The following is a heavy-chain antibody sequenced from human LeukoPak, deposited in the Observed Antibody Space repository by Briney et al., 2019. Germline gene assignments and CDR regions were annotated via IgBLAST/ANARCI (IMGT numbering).Heavy chain of an antibody. CDR1: GGSISSSSYY. J-gene: IGHJ4*02. Sequence: SETLSLTCTVSGGSISSSSYYWGWIRQPPGTGLEWIGSIYYSGSTYYNPSLKSRVTISVDTSKNQFSLKLSSVTAADTAVYYCARRLSRALSGYATFDYWGQGTLVTVSS. V-gene: IGHV4-39*01. CDR2: IYYSGST. D-gene: IGHD5-12*01. CDR3: ARRLSRALSGYATFDY.